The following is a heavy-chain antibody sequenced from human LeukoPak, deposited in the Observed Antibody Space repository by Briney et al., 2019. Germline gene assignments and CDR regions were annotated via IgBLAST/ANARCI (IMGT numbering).Heavy chain of an antibody. D-gene: IGHD1-26*01. V-gene: IGHV3-48*02. J-gene: IGHJ4*02. Sequence: PGGSLRLSCAASGFTFSSYSMNWVRQAPGKGLEWVSYISSSSSTIYYADSVKGRFTISRDNAQSSLYLQMNSLRDEDTAVYYCATSGSYRFDYWGQGTLVTVSS. CDR2: ISSSSSTI. CDR3: ATSGSYRFDY. CDR1: GFTFSSYS.